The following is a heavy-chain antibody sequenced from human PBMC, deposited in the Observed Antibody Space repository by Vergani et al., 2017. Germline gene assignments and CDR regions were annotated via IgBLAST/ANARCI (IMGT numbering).Heavy chain of an antibody. CDR3: AKSGAVAGPVDY. CDR1: GFTFDDYA. V-gene: IGHV3-9*01. CDR2: ISWNSGSI. Sequence: EVQLVESGGGLVQPGRSLRLSCAASGFTFDDYAMHWVRQAPGKGLEWVSGISWNSGSIGYADSVKGRFTISRDNAKNSLYLQMNSLRAEDTALYYCAKSGAVAGPVDYGGQGTLVTVSS. D-gene: IGHD6-19*01. J-gene: IGHJ4*02.